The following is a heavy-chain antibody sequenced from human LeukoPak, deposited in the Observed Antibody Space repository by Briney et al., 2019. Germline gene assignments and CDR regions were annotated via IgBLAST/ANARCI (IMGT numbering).Heavy chain of an antibody. V-gene: IGHV3-7*01. CDR2: IKQDGSEK. CDR1: GFTFSGYW. J-gene: IGHJ6*02. CDR3: ARDYDFWSGYYYYYGMDV. D-gene: IGHD3-3*01. Sequence: GGSLRLSCAASGFTFSGYWMSWVRQAPGKGLEWVANIKQDGSEKYYVDSVKGRFTISRDNAKNSLYLQMNSLRAEDTAVYYCARDYDFWSGYYYYYGMDVWGQGTTVTASS.